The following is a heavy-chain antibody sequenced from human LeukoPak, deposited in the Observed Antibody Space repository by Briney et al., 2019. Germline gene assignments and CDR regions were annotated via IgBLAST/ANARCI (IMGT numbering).Heavy chain of an antibody. J-gene: IGHJ4*02. D-gene: IGHD1-26*01. CDR3: ASRIVGTPDYFDY. V-gene: IGHV3-7*01. CDR2: IKQDRSEK. Sequence: GGSLRLSCAASGFTFTNYWMSWVRQAPGKGLELVANIKQDRSEKYYVDSVKGRFTISRDNAKNSLYLQLNSLRVEDTAVYYCASRIVGTPDYFDYWGQGTLVTVSS. CDR1: GFTFTNYW.